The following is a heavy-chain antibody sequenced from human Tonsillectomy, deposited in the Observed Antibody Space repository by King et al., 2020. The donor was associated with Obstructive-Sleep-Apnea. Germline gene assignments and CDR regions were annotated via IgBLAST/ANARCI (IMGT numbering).Heavy chain of an antibody. Sequence: VQLQESGPGLVKPSETLSLTCTVSGGSISSYYWSWIRQPPGKGLDWIGYIYYSETTNYNPSLKSRVSISIDTSKNQFSLRLSSVTAADTAVYYCARIYSGYVIDYWGQGTLVTVSS. CDR3: ARIYSGYVIDY. V-gene: IGHV4-59*01. CDR2: IYYSETT. CDR1: GGSISSYY. J-gene: IGHJ4*02. D-gene: IGHD5-12*01.